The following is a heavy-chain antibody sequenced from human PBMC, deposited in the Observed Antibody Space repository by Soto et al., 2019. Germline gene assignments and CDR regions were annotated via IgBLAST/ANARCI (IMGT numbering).Heavy chain of an antibody. CDR1: GFTFSSYA. CDR3: ASSSGWYWAFDY. J-gene: IGHJ4*02. V-gene: IGHV3-30-3*01. Sequence: QVQLVESGGGVVQPGRSLRLSCAASGFTFSSYAMHWVRQAPGKGLEWVAVISYDGSNKYYADSVKGRFTISRDNSKNTLYLQMNSLRAEDTAVYYCASSSGWYWAFDYWGQGTLVTVSS. D-gene: IGHD6-19*01. CDR2: ISYDGSNK.